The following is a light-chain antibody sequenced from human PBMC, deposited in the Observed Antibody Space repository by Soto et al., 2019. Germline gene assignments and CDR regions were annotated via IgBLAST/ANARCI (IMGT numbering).Light chain of an antibody. V-gene: IGKV1-5*03. J-gene: IGKJ4*01. CDR2: KAS. Sequence: DIQMTQSPSTLSASVGDRVTITCRASQTISSWSAWYQQKPGQAPKLLIYKASSLESAVPSRFSGSGSGTEFTPTISGLQPDDFATYYCQQYNSYPLTFGGGTKVDIK. CDR1: QTISSW. CDR3: QQYNSYPLT.